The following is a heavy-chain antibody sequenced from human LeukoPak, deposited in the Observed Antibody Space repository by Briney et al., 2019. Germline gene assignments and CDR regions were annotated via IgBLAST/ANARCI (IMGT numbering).Heavy chain of an antibody. D-gene: IGHD3-22*01. Sequence: SQTLSLTCAISGDSVSSNSAAWNWIRQSPSRGLEWLGRTYYKSKWYDEYAVSVKSRITINPDTSKNQFSLQLNSVTPEHTAVYYCARAGVDYYDSSGYPIYYFDPWGQGTLVTVSS. CDR3: ARAGVDYYDSSGYPIYYFDP. V-gene: IGHV6-1*01. CDR1: GDSVSSNSAA. CDR2: TYYKSKWYD. J-gene: IGHJ5*02.